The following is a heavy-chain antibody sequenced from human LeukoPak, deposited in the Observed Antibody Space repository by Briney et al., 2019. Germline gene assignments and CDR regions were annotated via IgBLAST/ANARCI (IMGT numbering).Heavy chain of an antibody. J-gene: IGHJ4*02. Sequence: SETLSLTCTVSGASISSYYWSWIRQHPGKGLEWIGHIHYGGFTDYNPSLKTRCVISVDPSKNVFSLDLTSVTAADTAVYFCARSWVETSFFDFWGQGVQVIVSS. CDR3: ARSWVETSFFDF. CDR2: IHYGGFT. D-gene: IGHD2-21*02. V-gene: IGHV4-59*06. CDR1: GASISSYY.